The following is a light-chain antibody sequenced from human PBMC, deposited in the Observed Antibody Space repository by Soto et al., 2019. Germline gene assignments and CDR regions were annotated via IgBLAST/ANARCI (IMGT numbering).Light chain of an antibody. CDR1: QGISNY. Sequence: TQSPSSLSASVGDGVTITCRASQGISNYLAWYQQKPGQTPRLLIYVASTRATGVPARFTGSGSGTEFTLTITSLQPEDFAIYYCQQYNNWPLTFGGGTKVEIK. V-gene: IGKV3-15*01. CDR3: QQYNNWPLT. CDR2: VAS. J-gene: IGKJ4*01.